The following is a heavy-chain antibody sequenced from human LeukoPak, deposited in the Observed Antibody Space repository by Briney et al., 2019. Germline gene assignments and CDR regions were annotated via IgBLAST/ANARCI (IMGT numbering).Heavy chain of an antibody. Sequence: GGSLGLSCAASGFTLSTYAMTWFPQAPGKGLEWVSSISSRGTYIYYTDSVKGRFTISRDNSKNTLYLQMNSLRAEDTAVYYCVRDDDRPDNGLDYWGQGTLVTVSS. CDR2: ISSRGTYI. V-gene: IGHV3-21*01. J-gene: IGHJ4*02. CDR1: GFTLSTYA. D-gene: IGHD3-22*01. CDR3: VRDDDRPDNGLDY.